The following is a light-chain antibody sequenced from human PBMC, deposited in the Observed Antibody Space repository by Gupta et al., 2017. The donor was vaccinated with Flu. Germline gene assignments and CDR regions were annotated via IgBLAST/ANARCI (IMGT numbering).Light chain of an antibody. Sequence: VFTQSPGTRSWSPGEGATLSCRACQCVGSSSLAWYQQKPGQAPRLLIYGASIRATGIPDRFSGSGSGTDLTLTISKLEPEDFAVYYCHQYGNSRRTFGQGTKVEIK. J-gene: IGKJ1*01. CDR2: GAS. CDR3: HQYGNSRRT. V-gene: IGKV3-20*01. CDR1: QCVGSSS.